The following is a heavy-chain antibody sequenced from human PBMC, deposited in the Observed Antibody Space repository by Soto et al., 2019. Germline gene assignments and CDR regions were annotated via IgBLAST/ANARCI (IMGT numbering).Heavy chain of an antibody. CDR3: AKLDSSGCYHTSFIDY. D-gene: IGHD6-19*01. V-gene: IGHV3-23*01. J-gene: IGHJ4*02. Sequence: GGSLRLSCAASGFTFSSYAMSWVRQAPGKGLEWVSAISGSGGSTYYADSVKGRFTISRDNSKNTLYLQMNSLRAEDTAVYYCAKLDSSGCYHTSFIDYWGQGTLVTVSS. CDR1: GFTFSSYA. CDR2: ISGSGGST.